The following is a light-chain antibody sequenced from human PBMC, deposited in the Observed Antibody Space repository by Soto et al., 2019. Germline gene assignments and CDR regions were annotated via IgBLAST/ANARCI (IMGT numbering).Light chain of an antibody. V-gene: IGKV1-39*01. CDR2: AAS. CDR1: QSISTY. Sequence: DIQMTQSPSSLSASIGDRVTITCRASQSISTYLNWYQQKPGKAPKLLIYAASSLQSGVPSRFSGSGSGTDFTLSISNLQPEDSATYLCQQSHSTPPYPFGQGTKLESK. J-gene: IGKJ2*01. CDR3: QQSHSTPPYP.